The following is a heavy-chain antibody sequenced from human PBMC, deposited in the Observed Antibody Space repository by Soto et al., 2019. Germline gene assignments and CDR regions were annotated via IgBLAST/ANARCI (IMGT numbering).Heavy chain of an antibody. J-gene: IGHJ4*02. CDR3: ARSSVVVTALDY. CDR1: GYTFTSYA. CDR2: INAGNGNT. V-gene: IGHV1-3*05. Sequence: QVQLVQSGAEEKKPGASVKVSCKASGYTFTSYAMHWVRQAPGQRLEWMGWINAGNGNTKYSQKFQGRVTITRDTSASTAYMELSGLTSEDTAVYSCARSSVVVTALDYWGQGTLVTVSS. D-gene: IGHD2-21*02.